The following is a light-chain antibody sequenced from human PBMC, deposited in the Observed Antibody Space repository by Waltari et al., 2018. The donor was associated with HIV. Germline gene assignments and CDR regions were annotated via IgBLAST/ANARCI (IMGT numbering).Light chain of an antibody. V-gene: IGKV3D-15*03. Sequence: EIVMTQSPATLSVSPGESATLSCRASQSISSNLAWYQQKPGQAPRLLIYDASIRATGIPARFSGSGSGTEFTLTVSILQSEDFAVYYCQQYHDWYTFGQGTKVESK. J-gene: IGKJ2*01. CDR1: QSISSN. CDR3: QQYHDWYT. CDR2: DAS.